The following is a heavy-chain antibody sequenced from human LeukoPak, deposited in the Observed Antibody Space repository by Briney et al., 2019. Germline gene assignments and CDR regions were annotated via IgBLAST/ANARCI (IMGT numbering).Heavy chain of an antibody. CDR1: GFTFSTFA. Sequence: GGSLRLTCAVSGFTFSTFAMGWVRQAPGKGLEWVSLISGGRGSTYYADSVKGRFTISRDNSKNMLYLQMNSLRAEDTALYYCAKAAYNGYGWDYFDYWGQGTLVTVSS. V-gene: IGHV3-23*01. CDR2: ISGGRGST. J-gene: IGHJ4*02. CDR3: AKAAYNGYGWDYFDY. D-gene: IGHD5-12*01.